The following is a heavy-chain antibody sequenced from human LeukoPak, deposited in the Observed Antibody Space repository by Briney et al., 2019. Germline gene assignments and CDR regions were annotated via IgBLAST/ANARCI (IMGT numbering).Heavy chain of an antibody. CDR2: VNLKTGNT. Sequence: SVKVSCKASGYTFTSYDINWVRQATGQGLEWMGWVNLKTGNTGYAQNFQGRVTMTRDTSISTAYIELSSLRSEDTAVYYCARGLFWFGDLKTHWFDPWGQGTLVTVSS. V-gene: IGHV1-8*01. J-gene: IGHJ5*02. CDR1: GYTFTSYD. CDR3: ARGLFWFGDLKTHWFDP. D-gene: IGHD3-10*01.